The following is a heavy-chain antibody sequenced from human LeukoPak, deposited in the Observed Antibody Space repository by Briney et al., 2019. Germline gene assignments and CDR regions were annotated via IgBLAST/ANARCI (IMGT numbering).Heavy chain of an antibody. CDR1: VVSFSTSH. CDR2: LSYTGKT. Sequence: SETLSLTCNVSVVSFSTSHWNCIRQRPGKGLEWIGCLSYTGKTDYNPSLKSRVSISLGSSNNHFSLKLTSVTAADTAVYYCSKGYFEPFDHWGQGILVTVSS. V-gene: IGHV4-59*01. D-gene: IGHD2/OR15-2a*01. J-gene: IGHJ4*02. CDR3: SKGYFEPFDH.